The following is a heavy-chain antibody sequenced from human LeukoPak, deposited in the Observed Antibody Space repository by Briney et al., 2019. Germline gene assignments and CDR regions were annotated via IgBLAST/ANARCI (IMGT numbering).Heavy chain of an antibody. CDR3: ARHGLYYYDSSGYGFDY. CDR1: GGSISSGGYY. V-gene: IGHV4-39*01. D-gene: IGHD3-22*01. CDR2: IYYSGST. Sequence: PSETLSLTCTVSGGSISSGGYYWSWIRQHPGKGLEWIGSIYYSGSTYYNPSLKSRVTISVDTSRNQFSLKLSSVTAADTAVYYCARHGLYYYDSSGYGFDYWGQGTLVTVSS. J-gene: IGHJ4*02.